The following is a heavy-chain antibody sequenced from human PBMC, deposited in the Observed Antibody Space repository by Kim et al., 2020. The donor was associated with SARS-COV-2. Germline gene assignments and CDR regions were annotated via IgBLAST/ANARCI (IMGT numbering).Heavy chain of an antibody. J-gene: IGHJ4*02. V-gene: IGHV4-34*01. CDR3: SRGDWGLLDY. Sequence: SETLSLTCAVSNGSFSGYYWSWIRQPPGKGLEWIGEMNHSGNPKYILSLKSRVTMSLAASKNQFSLKLSSVTAADTAVYYCSRGDWGLLDYWCQGSLVT. D-gene: IGHD7-27*01. CDR2: MNHSGNP. CDR1: NGSFSGYY.